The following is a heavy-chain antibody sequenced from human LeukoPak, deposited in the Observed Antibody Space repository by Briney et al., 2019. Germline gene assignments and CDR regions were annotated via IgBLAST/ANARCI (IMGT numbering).Heavy chain of an antibody. J-gene: IGHJ5*02. CDR1: GFTFSSYA. Sequence: GGSLRLSCAASGFTFSSYAMSWVRQAPGKGLEWVSAISCSGGSTYYADSVKGRFTISRDNYKNTLYLQMNSLRAEGTAVYYCAKTPVRGVIKAAGANWFDPWGQGTLVTVSS. V-gene: IGHV3-23*01. CDR2: ISCSGGST. D-gene: IGHD3-10*01. CDR3: AKTPVRGVIKAAGANWFDP.